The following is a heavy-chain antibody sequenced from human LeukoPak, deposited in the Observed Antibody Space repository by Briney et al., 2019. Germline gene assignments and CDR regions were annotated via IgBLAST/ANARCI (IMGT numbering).Heavy chain of an antibody. D-gene: IGHD6-13*01. CDR2: IYYSGST. CDR1: GGSNSTYY. V-gene: IGHV4-59*01. Sequence: SETLSLTCTVSGGSNSTYYWNWIRQPPGKGLEWIGYIYYSGSTNYNPSLKSRVTISVDTSKNQFSLKLSSVTAADTAVYYCARGSSSWYPDYWGQGTLVTVSS. J-gene: IGHJ4*02. CDR3: ARGSSSWYPDY.